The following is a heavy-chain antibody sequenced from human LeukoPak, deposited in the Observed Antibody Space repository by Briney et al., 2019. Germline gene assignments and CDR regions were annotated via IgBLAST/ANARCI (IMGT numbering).Heavy chain of an antibody. CDR2: INHSGST. V-gene: IGHV4-34*01. Sequence: PSETLSLTCAVYGGSFSGYYWSWIRQPPGKGLEWIGEINHSGSTNYNPSLKSRVTISVDTSKNQFSLKLSSVTAADTAVYYCARRYSSRLRYPGSGWFDPWGQGTLVTVSS. D-gene: IGHD6-13*01. CDR1: GGSFSGYY. J-gene: IGHJ5*02. CDR3: ARRYSSRLRYPGSGWFDP.